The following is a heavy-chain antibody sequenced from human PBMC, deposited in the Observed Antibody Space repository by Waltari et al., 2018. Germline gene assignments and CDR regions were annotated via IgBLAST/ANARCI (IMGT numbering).Heavy chain of an antibody. Sequence: QVQLQESGPGLVKPSETLSLTCAVSGYSISSGYYWGWIRQPPGKGLEWIGSIYPSGSTYCKPSLKSRVTISVDTSKNQFSLKLSSVTAADTAVYYCARQVGGSGSYYNDYWGQGTRVTVSS. CDR1: GYSISSGYY. D-gene: IGHD3-10*01. CDR2: IYPSGST. V-gene: IGHV4-38-2*01. CDR3: ARQVGGSGSYYNDY. J-gene: IGHJ4*02.